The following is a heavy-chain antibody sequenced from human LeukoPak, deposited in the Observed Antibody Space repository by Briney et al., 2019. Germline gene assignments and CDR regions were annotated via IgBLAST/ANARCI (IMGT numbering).Heavy chain of an antibody. Sequence: SETLSLTCAVYGGSFSGYYWSWIRQPPGKGLEWIGYVYYSGITNYNPSLKSRVTISVDTSKNQFSLKLSSVTAADTAVYYCVSAPGPYSGYGTYYFDYWGQGTLVTVSS. CDR1: GGSFSGYY. J-gene: IGHJ4*02. D-gene: IGHD5-12*01. V-gene: IGHV4-59*08. CDR2: VYYSGIT. CDR3: VSAPGPYSGYGTYYFDY.